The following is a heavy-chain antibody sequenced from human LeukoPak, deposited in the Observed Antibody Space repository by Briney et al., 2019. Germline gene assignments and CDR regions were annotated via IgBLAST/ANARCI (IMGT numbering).Heavy chain of an antibody. CDR2: INHSGST. J-gene: IGHJ4*02. V-gene: IGHV4-34*01. CDR1: GGSFSGYY. CDR3: ARSYVWGSLDY. D-gene: IGHD3-16*01. Sequence: PSETLSLTCAVYGGSFSGYYWSWIRQPPGKGLEWIGEINHSGSTNYNPSLKSRVTISVDTSKNQFPLKLSSVTAADTAVYYCARSYVWGSLDYWGQGTLVTVSS.